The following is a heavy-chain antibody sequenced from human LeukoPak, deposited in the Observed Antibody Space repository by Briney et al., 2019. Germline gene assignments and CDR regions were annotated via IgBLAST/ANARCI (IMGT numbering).Heavy chain of an antibody. CDR1: GYSFTGHY. CDR3: TRDHNWGADY. D-gene: IGHD7-27*01. CDR2: IHPNGGRT. J-gene: IGHJ4*02. Sequence: ASVKVSCKSSGYSFTGHYMHWVRQGPGRGLEWMGWIHPNGGRTNYAPKFQGRVTMTRDTSVTTDYMELSWLTSDDTAVYYCTRDHNWGADYWGQGTLITVSS. V-gene: IGHV1-2*02.